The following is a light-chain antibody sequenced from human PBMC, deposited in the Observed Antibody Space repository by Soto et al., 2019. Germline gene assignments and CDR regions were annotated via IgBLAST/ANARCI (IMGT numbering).Light chain of an antibody. J-gene: IGKJ1*01. CDR1: QSVTSN. CDR2: GAS. Sequence: EIVMTQSPATLSVSPGERATLSCRAGQSVTSNLAWYQQKPGQAPRLLIYGASTRATGIPARFSGSGSGTEFTLTISSLQSEDFAVYYCQQYNSGPRTFGQGTKAEIK. V-gene: IGKV3-15*01. CDR3: QQYNSGPRT.